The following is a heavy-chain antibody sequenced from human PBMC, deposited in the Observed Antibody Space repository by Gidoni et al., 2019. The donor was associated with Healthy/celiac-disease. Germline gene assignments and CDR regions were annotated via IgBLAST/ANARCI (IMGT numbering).Heavy chain of an antibody. CDR1: GFTFGDYA. J-gene: IGHJ3*02. D-gene: IGHD3-16*01. CDR2: IRSKAYGGTT. Sequence: EVQLVESGGGLVQPGRSLRLSCTASGFTFGDYAMSWVRQAPGKGLEWVGFIRSKAYGGTTEYAASVKGRFTISRDDSKSIAYLQMNSLKTEDTAVYYCTRVPDPGWGDAFDIWGQGTMVTVSS. CDR3: TRVPDPGWGDAFDI. V-gene: IGHV3-49*04.